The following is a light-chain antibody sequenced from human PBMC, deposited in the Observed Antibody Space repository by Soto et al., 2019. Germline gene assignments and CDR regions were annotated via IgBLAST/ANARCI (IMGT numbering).Light chain of an antibody. J-gene: IGLJ2*01. CDR1: SSDVGNYNL. CDR3: CSYAGSSTVV. CDR2: EGS. V-gene: IGLV2-23*01. Sequence: QSALTQPASVSGSPGQSITISCTGTSSDVGNYNLVSWYQQHPGKAPKLMIFEGSKRPSGDSTRFSGSKSGNTASLTISGLQAEDEANYYCCSYAGSSTVVFGGGTKLTVL.